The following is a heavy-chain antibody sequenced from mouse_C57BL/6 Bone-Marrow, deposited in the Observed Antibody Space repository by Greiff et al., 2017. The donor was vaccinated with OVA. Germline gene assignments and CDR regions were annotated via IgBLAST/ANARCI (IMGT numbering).Heavy chain of an antibody. CDR3: ANLLLRGTGFAY. CDR1: GYAFSSSW. V-gene: IGHV1-82*01. J-gene: IGHJ3*01. Sequence: VQLQQSGPELVKPGASVKISCKASGYAFSSSWMNWVKQRPGKGLEWIGRIYPGDGDTNYNGKFKGKATLTADKSSSTAYMQLSSLTSEDSAVYFCANLLLRGTGFAYWGQGTLVTVSA. D-gene: IGHD1-1*01. CDR2: IYPGDGDT.